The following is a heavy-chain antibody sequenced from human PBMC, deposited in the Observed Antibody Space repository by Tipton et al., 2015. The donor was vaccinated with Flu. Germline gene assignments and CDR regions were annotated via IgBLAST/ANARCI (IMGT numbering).Heavy chain of an antibody. CDR3: ARLTIFGVVIIGNYYYYMDV. CDR1: GGSISSSRYY. D-gene: IGHD3-3*01. Sequence: LRLSCTVSGGSISSSRYYWGWIRQPPGKGLEWIGCIYHSGTAYYNPSLKSRVTISVDTSKNQFSLKLSSVTAADTAVYYCARLTIFGVVIIGNYYYYMDVWGKGTPVTVSS. CDR2: IYHSGTA. J-gene: IGHJ6*03. V-gene: IGHV4-39*07.